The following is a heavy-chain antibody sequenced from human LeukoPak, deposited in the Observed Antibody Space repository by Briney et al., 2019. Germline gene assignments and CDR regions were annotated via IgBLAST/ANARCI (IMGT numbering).Heavy chain of an antibody. D-gene: IGHD3-22*01. CDR3: AKEVGYYYDSSGYYDY. CDR1: GFTFSSYA. Sequence: QPGGSLRLSCAASGFTFSSYAMSWVRQAPGKGLEWVSAISGSGGRTYYADSVKGRFTISRDNSKNTLYLQMNSLRAEDTAVYYCAKEVGYYYDSSGYYDYWGQGTLVTVSS. V-gene: IGHV3-23*01. J-gene: IGHJ4*02. CDR2: ISGSGGRT.